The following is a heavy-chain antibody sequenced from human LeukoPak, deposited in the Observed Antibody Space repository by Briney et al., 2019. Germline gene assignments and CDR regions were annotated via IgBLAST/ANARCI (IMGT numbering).Heavy chain of an antibody. J-gene: IGHJ4*02. CDR1: GYTFTSYA. CDR3: ARDRANYEIDY. V-gene: IGHV1-18*01. CDR2: ISAYNGNT. Sequence: ASVKVSCKASGYTFTSYAMNWVRQAPGQGFEWMGWISAYNGNTNYAQKLQGRVTMTTDTSTSTAYMELRSLRFDDTAVYYCARDRANYEIDYWGQGTLVTVSS. D-gene: IGHD1-7*01.